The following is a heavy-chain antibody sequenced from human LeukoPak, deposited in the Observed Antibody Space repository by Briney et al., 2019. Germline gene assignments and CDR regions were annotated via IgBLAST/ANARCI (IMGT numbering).Heavy chain of an antibody. V-gene: IGHV3-43*01. CDR1: GFSFRGYT. Sequence: GGSQRLSCAASGFSFRGYTMHWVRHPPGKGLEWVSLISWNGVTTYYGDSVKGRFTISRDDSKNSLYLQMNSLRSEDSAFYYCAASDGEQQLALWGQGTLVTVSS. CDR3: AASDGEQQLAL. CDR2: ISWNGVTT. D-gene: IGHD6-13*01. J-gene: IGHJ4*02.